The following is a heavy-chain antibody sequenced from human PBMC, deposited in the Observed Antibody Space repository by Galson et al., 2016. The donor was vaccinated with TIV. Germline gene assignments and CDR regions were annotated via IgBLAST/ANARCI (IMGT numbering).Heavy chain of an antibody. J-gene: IGHJ3*02. CDR3: AKIGQEHDAFDI. Sequence: SVKVSCKASGYTFINYGVGWVRQAPGQGLEWMGWINPNSGGTMYAQKFQGWVTMTRDTSITTAYMELSRLKSDNTAVYYCAKIGQEHDAFDIWGQGTMVTVFS. CDR1: GYTFINYG. V-gene: IGHV1-2*04. D-gene: IGHD1/OR15-1a*01. CDR2: INPNSGGT.